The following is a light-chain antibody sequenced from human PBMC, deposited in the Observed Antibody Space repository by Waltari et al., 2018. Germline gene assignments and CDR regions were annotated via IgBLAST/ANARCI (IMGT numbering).Light chain of an antibody. J-gene: IGKJ4*01. CDR3: QQRSNWPPALT. Sequence: EIVMTQSPATLSKSPGERDTLSCRASQSVSSYLAWYQQKPGQAPRLLIYDASNRATGIPARFSGSGSGTDFTLTISSLEPEDFAVYYCQQRSNWPPALTFGGGTKVEIK. CDR2: DAS. V-gene: IGKV3-11*01. CDR1: QSVSSY.